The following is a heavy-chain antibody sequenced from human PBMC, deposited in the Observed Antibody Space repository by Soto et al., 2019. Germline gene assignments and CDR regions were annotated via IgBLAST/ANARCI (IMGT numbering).Heavy chain of an antibody. D-gene: IGHD6-13*01. CDR1: GGSISSSNW. J-gene: IGHJ6*02. Sequence: SETLSLTCAVSGGSISSSNWWSWVRQPPGKGLEWIGEIHHSGSTNYNPSLKSRVTISVDKSKNQFSLKLSSVTAADTAVYYCARDGIAAAGGFYYYYGMDVWGQGTKVTVSS. CDR3: ARDGIAAAGGFYYYYGMDV. V-gene: IGHV4-4*02. CDR2: IHHSGST.